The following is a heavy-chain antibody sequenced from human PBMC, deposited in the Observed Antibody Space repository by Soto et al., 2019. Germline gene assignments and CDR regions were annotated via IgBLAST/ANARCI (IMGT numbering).Heavy chain of an antibody. V-gene: IGHV3-33*01. CDR1: GFTFSSYG. Sequence: QVQLVESGGGVVQPGRSLRLSCAASGFTFSSYGMHWVRQAPGKGLEWVAVIWYDGSNKYYADSVKGRFTISSDNSKNTLYLQMNSLRAEDTAVYYCARESPTLLAAFDIWGQGTMVTVSS. CDR3: ARESPTLLAAFDI. J-gene: IGHJ3*02. D-gene: IGHD3-10*01. CDR2: IWYDGSNK.